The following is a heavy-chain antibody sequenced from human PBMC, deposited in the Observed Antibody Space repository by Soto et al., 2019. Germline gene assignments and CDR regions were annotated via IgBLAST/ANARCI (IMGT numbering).Heavy chain of an antibody. CDR2: ISDSGGST. J-gene: IGHJ4*02. Sequence: GGSLRLSCVASGFTFTNYGMNWVRQDQGKGLEWVSAISDSGGSTFYADSAKGRFTISRDNSKNTLYLQMNGLRSEDTAIYYCAAALSGYTPNYDYCGQGTPVTVSS. D-gene: IGHD5-18*01. CDR3: AAALSGYTPNYDY. V-gene: IGHV3-23*01. CDR1: GFTFTNYG.